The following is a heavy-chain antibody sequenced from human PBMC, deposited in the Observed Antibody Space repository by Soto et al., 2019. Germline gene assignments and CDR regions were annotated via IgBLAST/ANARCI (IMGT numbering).Heavy chain of an antibody. CDR3: ARTNYDFRKNYYYCLDV. CDR1: GFSVSSNY. CDR2: IYTGGST. D-gene: IGHD3-16*01. V-gene: IGHV3-53*02. Sequence: EVQLVETGGGLIQPGGSLRLSCTASGFSVSSNYVSWVRQAPGKGLEWVSVIYTGGSTYYADSVKGRFTLSRDNSKKTVYLQMNRLRAEDTAVYYCARTNYDFRKNYYYCLDVWGQGTTVTVPS. J-gene: IGHJ6*02.